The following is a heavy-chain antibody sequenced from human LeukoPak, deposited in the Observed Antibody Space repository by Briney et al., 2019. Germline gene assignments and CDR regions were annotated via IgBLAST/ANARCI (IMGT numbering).Heavy chain of an antibody. CDR3: ARDSGSYYTSDY. V-gene: IGHV3-64*01. CDR1: GFTFSSYA. CDR2: ISSNGGST. Sequence: GGSLRLSCAASGFTFSSYAMHWVRQAPGKGLEYVSAISSNGGSTYYANSVKGRFTISRDNPKNTLYLQMNSLRAEDMAVYYCARDSGSYYTSDYWGQGTLVTVSS. D-gene: IGHD1-26*01. J-gene: IGHJ4*02.